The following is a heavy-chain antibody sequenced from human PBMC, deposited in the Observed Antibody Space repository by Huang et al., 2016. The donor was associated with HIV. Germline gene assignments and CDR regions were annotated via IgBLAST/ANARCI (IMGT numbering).Heavy chain of an antibody. D-gene: IGHD2-21*01. CDR1: GYTLTELS. CDR3: ATGFDTYYDI. Sequence: QVQLVQSGAEVKKPGASVKLACKVSGYTLTELSIHWVRQVPGKVLEWMRGFAPEHGETNYAQTFQVRVTMTEDTSTDTAYMELNSLRSEDTAVYYCATGFDTYYDIWGQGTMVIASS. V-gene: IGHV1-24*01. CDR2: FAPEHGET. J-gene: IGHJ3*02.